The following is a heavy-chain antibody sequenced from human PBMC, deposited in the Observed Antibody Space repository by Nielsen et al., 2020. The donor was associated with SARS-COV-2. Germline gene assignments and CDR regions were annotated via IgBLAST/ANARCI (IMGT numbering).Heavy chain of an antibody. CDR2: IDVGGDT. V-gene: IGHV3-53*01. CDR1: GFTVSNNY. D-gene: IGHD3-16*01. J-gene: IGHJ4*02. CDR3: ARGEYSHFY. Sequence: GESLKISCAASGFTVSNNYMSWVRQAPGKRLEWVSVIDVGGDTDYTDSVKGRFTISRDDSKNSVFLQMNSLRAEDTALYYCARGEYSHFYWGQGTPVTVSS.